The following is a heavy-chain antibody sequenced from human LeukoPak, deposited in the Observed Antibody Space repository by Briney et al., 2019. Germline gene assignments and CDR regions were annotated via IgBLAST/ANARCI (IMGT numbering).Heavy chain of an antibody. CDR2: INPNSGGT. CDR1: GYTFTGYY. D-gene: IGHD6-19*01. Sequence: ASVKVSCKASGYTFTGYYMHWVRQASGQGLEWMGWINPNSGGTNYAQKFQGRVTMTRDTSISTAYMELSRLRSDDTAVYYCARDLAEQWLVTGGYYFDYWGQGTLVTVSS. CDR3: ARDLAEQWLVTGGYYFDY. J-gene: IGHJ4*02. V-gene: IGHV1-2*02.